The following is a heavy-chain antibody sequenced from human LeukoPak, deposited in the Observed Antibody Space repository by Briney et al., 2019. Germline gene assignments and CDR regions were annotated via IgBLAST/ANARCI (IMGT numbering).Heavy chain of an antibody. Sequence: SETLSLTCKVSGYPIGLDYYWVWIRQAPGRGLQWIGGFHRGRIQYNSALKSRVTISIDSSKNQFSLRMWPVTAADAAFYFCARAPSSYESGNGYPNLGWLDPWGQGALVTVSS. CDR2: FHRGRI. D-gene: IGHD5-24*01. CDR1: GYPIGLDYY. J-gene: IGHJ5*02. V-gene: IGHV4-38-2*02. CDR3: ARAPSSYESGNGYPNLGWLDP.